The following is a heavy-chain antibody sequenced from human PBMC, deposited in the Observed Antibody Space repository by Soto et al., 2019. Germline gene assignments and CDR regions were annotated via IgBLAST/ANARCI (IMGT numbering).Heavy chain of an antibody. J-gene: IGHJ4*02. D-gene: IGHD7-27*01. CDR1: GYTFTSYA. CDR3: ARGDLDFDYFDY. CDR2: INAGNGNT. V-gene: IGHV1-3*01. Sequence: ASVKVSCKASGYTFTSYAMHWVRQAPGQRLEWMGWINAGNGNTKYSQKFQGRVTITRDTSASTAYMELSSLRSEDTAVYYCARGDLDFDYFDYWGQGTLVTVSS.